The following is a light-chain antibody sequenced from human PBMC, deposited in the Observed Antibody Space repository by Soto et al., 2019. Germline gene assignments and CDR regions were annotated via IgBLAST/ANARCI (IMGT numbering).Light chain of an antibody. Sequence: SPGTLSLSPGERATLSCRASQSVTSSYLAWYQQKPGQAPRLLIYGASSRATGIPDRFSGSGSGTEFTLTLSSLQSEDFASYYCQQYNNWHPLTFGGGTKVDIK. CDR1: QSVTSSY. V-gene: IGKV3D-15*01. CDR2: GAS. CDR3: QQYNNWHPLT. J-gene: IGKJ4*01.